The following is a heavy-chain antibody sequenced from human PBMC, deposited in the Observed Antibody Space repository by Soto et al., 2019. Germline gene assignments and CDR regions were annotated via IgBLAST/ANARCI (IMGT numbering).Heavy chain of an antibody. V-gene: IGHV1-18*01. CDR3: ARDVYYDTLGRADYYYGMDV. Sequence: QAQLVQSGAEVKKPGASVKVSCKTSGYTFTNYGVTWVRQAPGQGLEWMGWISTYNGNTDYAQKFQGRVSMTTDTSTTTAYMELRGLRSDDTAVYFCARDVYYDTLGRADYYYGMDVWGQGTTVTVS. CDR1: GYTFTNYG. D-gene: IGHD3-16*01. CDR2: ISTYNGNT. J-gene: IGHJ6*02.